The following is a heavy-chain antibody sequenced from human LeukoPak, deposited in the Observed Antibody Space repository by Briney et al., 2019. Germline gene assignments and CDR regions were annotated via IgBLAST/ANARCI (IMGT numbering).Heavy chain of an antibody. J-gene: IGHJ4*02. V-gene: IGHV4-59*01. CDR1: GGSFSNYY. Sequence: SETLSLTCAVSGGSFSNYYWSWIRQPPGKGLEWIGYIYYSGSTNYNPSLKSRVTISVDASKNQFSLKLSSVTAADTAVYYCARGTGEYSSSWYYFDYWGQGTLVTVSS. CDR3: ARGTGEYSSSWYYFDY. CDR2: IYYSGST. D-gene: IGHD6-6*01.